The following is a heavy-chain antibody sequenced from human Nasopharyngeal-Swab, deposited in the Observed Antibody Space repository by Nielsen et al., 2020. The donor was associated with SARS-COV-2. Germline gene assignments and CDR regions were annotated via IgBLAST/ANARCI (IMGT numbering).Heavy chain of an antibody. CDR1: GFTFSSYG. CDR2: IWYDGSNK. V-gene: IGHV3-33*06. CDR3: AKDKRCFDWDGMDV. D-gene: IGHD3-9*01. Sequence: SCAASGFTFSSYGMHWVRQAPGKGLEWVAVIWYDGSNKYYADSVKGRFTISRDNSKNTLYLQMNSLRAEDTAVYYCAKDKRCFDWDGMDVWGQGTTVTVSS. J-gene: IGHJ6*02.